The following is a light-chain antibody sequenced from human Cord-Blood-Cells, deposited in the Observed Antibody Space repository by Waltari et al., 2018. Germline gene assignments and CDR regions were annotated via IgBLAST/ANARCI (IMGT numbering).Light chain of an antibody. CDR1: SSDVGGYNY. J-gene: IGLJ2*01. CDR2: DVS. V-gene: IGLV2-14*01. Sequence: QSSLTQPASVSGSPGQSITISCTGTSSDVGGYNYVSWYQQHPGKAPKLMIYDVSKRASGVPSRFSGSKSGNTASLTISGLQAEDEADYYCSSYTGSSTLVVFGGGTKLTVL. CDR3: SSYTGSSTLVV.